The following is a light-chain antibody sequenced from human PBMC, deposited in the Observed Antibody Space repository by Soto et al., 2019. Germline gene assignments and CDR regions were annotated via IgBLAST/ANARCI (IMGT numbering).Light chain of an antibody. CDR2: GAF. V-gene: IGKV3-15*01. CDR3: QQYDNWPGT. Sequence: EIVMTQSPVNLCVARGERATLSCRASQSVSSNLARYQQKPGQAPRLLIYGAFTRAPGVPARFSGSGSGTEFTLTISSLQSEDFAVYFCQQYDNWPGTFGQGTKVDI. CDR1: QSVSSN. J-gene: IGKJ1*01.